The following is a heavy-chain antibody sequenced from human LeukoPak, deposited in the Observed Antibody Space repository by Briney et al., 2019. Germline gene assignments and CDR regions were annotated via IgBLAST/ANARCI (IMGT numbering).Heavy chain of an antibody. CDR3: ARPPPITMVRGENWYFDL. D-gene: IGHD3-10*01. V-gene: IGHV3-23*01. CDR1: GFTFSNNW. CDR2: ISGSGGST. Sequence: GGSLRLSCAASGFTFSNNWMSWVRQAPGKGLEWVSAISGSGGSTYYADSVKGRFTISRDNSKNTLYLQMNSLRAEDTAVYYCARPPPITMVRGENWYFDLWGRGTLVTVSS. J-gene: IGHJ2*01.